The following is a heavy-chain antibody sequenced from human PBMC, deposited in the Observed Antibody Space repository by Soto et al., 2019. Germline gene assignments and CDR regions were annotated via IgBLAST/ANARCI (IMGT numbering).Heavy chain of an antibody. CDR2: MNPNSGGT. CDR1: GYTFTGYF. J-gene: IGHJ4*02. D-gene: IGHD3-3*01. CDR3: ARVDVLRFLEWLI. Sequence: ASVKVSCKASGYTFTGYFMHWVRQAPGQGLEWMGWMNPNSGGTNYAQKFQGRVTMTRDTSTSTAYMELRSLRSDDTAVYYCARVDVLRFLEWLIWGQGTLVTVSS. V-gene: IGHV1-2*02.